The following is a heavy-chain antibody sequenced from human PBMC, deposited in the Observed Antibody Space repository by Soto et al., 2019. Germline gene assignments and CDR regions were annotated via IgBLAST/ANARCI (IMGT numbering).Heavy chain of an antibody. D-gene: IGHD3-16*01. CDR1: GFTFSNAW. Sequence: EVQLVESGGGLVKPGGSLRLSCAASGFTFSNAWMSWVRQAPGKGLEWVGRIKSKTDGGTTDYAAPVKGRFTISRDDSKNTLYLQMNSLKTEDTAVYYCTTTYYDYIWGSPWGQGTLVTVSS. J-gene: IGHJ5*02. CDR2: IKSKTDGGTT. CDR3: TTTYYDYIWGSP. V-gene: IGHV3-15*01.